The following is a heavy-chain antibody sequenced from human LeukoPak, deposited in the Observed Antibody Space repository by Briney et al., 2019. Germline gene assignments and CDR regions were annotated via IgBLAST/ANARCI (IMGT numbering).Heavy chain of an antibody. Sequence: GGSLRLSCAASGFTFSNYGIHWVRQAPGKGLEWVAFIRNDGTNKYYADSVKGRFTISRDTSKNTLYLQMNILRPEDTAVYYCARGAYYDILTGYRSRSVGYDYWGQGTLVTVSS. D-gene: IGHD3-9*01. CDR1: GFTFSNYG. V-gene: IGHV3-30*02. CDR3: ARGAYYDILTGYRSRSVGYDY. CDR2: IRNDGTNK. J-gene: IGHJ4*02.